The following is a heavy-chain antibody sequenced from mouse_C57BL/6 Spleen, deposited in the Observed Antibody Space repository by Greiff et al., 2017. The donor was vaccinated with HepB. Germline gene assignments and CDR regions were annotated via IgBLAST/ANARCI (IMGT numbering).Heavy chain of an antibody. J-gene: IGHJ3*01. CDR3: GRRDYDVGAWFAY. Sequence: EVKLMESGGGLVKPGGSLKLSCAASGFTFSDYGMHWVRQAPEKGLEWVAYISSGSSTIYYADTLKGRFTISRDNAKNTLFLQMTSLRSEDTAMYYCGRRDYDVGAWFAYWGQGTLVTVSA. V-gene: IGHV5-17*01. CDR1: GFTFSDYG. CDR2: ISSGSSTI. D-gene: IGHD2-4*01.